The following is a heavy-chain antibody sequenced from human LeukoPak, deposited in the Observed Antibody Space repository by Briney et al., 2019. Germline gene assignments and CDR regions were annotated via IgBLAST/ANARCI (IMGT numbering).Heavy chain of an antibody. CDR2: IYPGDSDT. V-gene: IGHV5-51*01. Sequence: HGESLKISCKGSGYSFTSYWIGWVRQMPGKGLEWMGIIYPGDSDTRYSLSFQGQVTISADKSISTAYLQWSSLKASDTAMYYCARTAPNCSSTSCYLGYYYYMDVWGKGTTVTVSS. CDR3: ARTAPNCSSTSCYLGYYYYMDV. D-gene: IGHD2-2*01. CDR1: GYSFTSYW. J-gene: IGHJ6*03.